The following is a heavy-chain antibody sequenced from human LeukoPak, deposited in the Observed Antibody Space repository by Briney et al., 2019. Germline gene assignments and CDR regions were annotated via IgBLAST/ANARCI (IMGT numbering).Heavy chain of an antibody. Sequence: ASVTVSCTASGYTFTGYYMHWVRQAPGQGLEWMGWINPNSGGTNYAQKFQGRVTMTRDTSISTAYMELSRLRSDDTAVYHCARDLAAMVRYYYFDYWGQGTLVTVSS. D-gene: IGHD5-18*01. CDR1: GYTFTGYY. V-gene: IGHV1-2*02. CDR3: ARDLAAMVRYYYFDY. CDR2: INPNSGGT. J-gene: IGHJ4*02.